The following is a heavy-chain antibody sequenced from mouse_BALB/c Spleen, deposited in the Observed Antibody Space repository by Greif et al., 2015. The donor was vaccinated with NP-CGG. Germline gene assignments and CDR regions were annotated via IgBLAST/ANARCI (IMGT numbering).Heavy chain of an antibody. CDR3: ARGIYYVIAS. J-gene: IGHJ2*01. CDR2: IDPANGNT. CDR1: GFNIKDTY. Sequence: VQLQQSGAELVKPGASVKLSCTASGFNIKDTYMHWVKQRPEQGLEWIGRIDPANGNTKYDPKSQGKATITADTSSNTPSLQLGSRPSGATAVYSCARGIYYVIASWGQGTPPTASP. D-gene: IGHD1-1*01. V-gene: IGHV14-3*02.